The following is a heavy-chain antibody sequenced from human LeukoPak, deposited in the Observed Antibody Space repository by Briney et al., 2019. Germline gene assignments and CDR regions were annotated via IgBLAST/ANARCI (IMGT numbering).Heavy chain of an antibody. CDR2: ISNDDGAK. V-gene: IGHV3-30-3*01. Sequence: GGSLRLSCAASGFTFSSFAMHWVRQAPGKGLEWAALISNDDGAKHYANSVKGRFTVSRDNSKCTLYLEMNSLRAEDTAVYFCARGNGPGSFLIDYLGQGALVTVSS. J-gene: IGHJ4*02. D-gene: IGHD3-10*01. CDR3: ARGNGPGSFLIDY. CDR1: GFTFSSFA.